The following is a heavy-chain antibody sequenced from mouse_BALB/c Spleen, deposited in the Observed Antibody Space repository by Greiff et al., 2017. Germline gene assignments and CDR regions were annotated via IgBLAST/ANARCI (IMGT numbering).Heavy chain of an antibody. CDR3: ARRDGNVDYYAMDY. J-gene: IGHJ4*01. CDR1: GYTFTSYN. Sequence: VQLQQPGAELVKPGASVKMSCKASGYTFTSYNMHWVKQTPGQGLEWIGAIYPGNGDTSYNQKFKGKATLTADKSSSTAYMQLSSLTSEDSAVYYCARRDGNVDYYAMDYWGQGTSVTVSS. CDR2: IYPGNGDT. V-gene: IGHV1-12*01. D-gene: IGHD2-1*01.